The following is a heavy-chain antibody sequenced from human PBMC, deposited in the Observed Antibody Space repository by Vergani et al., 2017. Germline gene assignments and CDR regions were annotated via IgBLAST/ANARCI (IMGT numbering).Heavy chain of an antibody. CDR2: FYYSGST. CDR3: ARKGRYYYGSGSYWDY. D-gene: IGHD3-10*01. J-gene: IGHJ4*02. CDR1: GGSISSYY. Sequence: QVQLQESGPGLVKPSETLSLTCTVSGGSISSYYWSWIRQPPGKGLEWIGCFYYSGSTNYNPSLKSRVTISVDTSKNQFFLKLSSVTAADTAVYYCARKGRYYYGSGSYWDYWGQGTLVTVSS. V-gene: IGHV4-59*12.